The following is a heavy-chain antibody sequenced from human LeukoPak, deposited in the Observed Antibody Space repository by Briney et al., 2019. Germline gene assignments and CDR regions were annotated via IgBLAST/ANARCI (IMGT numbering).Heavy chain of an antibody. J-gene: IGHJ4*02. CDR1: GFTFTRYT. V-gene: IGHV3-30*04. D-gene: IGHD2-21*01. CDR3: VRDNYGGILDF. Sequence: GGSLRLSCAASGFTFTRYTMHWVRQAPGKGLEWVALVLYDGSKKYYADSVKGRFTLSRDNSKNTLSLQMNTFRPDDTAVYYCVRDNYGGILDFWGQGTLVTVSS. CDR2: VLYDGSKK.